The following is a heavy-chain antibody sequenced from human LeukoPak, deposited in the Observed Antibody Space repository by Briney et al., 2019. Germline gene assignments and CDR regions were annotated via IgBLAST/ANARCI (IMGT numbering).Heavy chain of an antibody. CDR1: GGSISSGDYY. CDR3: ARDIAARGGGAFDI. J-gene: IGHJ3*02. V-gene: IGHV4-30-4*08. D-gene: IGHD6-6*01. CDR2: IYYSGST. Sequence: PSETLSLTCTVSGGSISSGDYYWSWIRQPPGKGLEWIGYIYYSGSTYYNPSLKSRVTISVDTSKNQFSLKLSSVTAADTAVYYCARDIAARGGGAFDIWGQGTMVTVSS.